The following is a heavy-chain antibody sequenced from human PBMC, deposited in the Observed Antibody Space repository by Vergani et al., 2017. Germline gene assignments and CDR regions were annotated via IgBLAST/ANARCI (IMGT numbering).Heavy chain of an antibody. Sequence: QVQLQESGPGLVKPSETLSLTCTVSGGSISSYYWSWIRQPPGKGLEWIGYINYSGSTNYNPSLKSRVTISVDTSKNQFSLKLSSVTAADTAVYYWAGEGRRLFGRPSGYFDYWGQGTLVTVSS. CDR3: AGEGRRLFGRPSGYFDY. D-gene: IGHD3-10*01. J-gene: IGHJ4*02. CDR2: INYSGST. V-gene: IGHV4-59*01. CDR1: GGSISSYY.